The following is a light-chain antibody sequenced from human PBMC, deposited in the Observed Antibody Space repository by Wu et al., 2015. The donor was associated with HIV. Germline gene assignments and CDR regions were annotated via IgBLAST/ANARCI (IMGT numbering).Light chain of an antibody. CDR2: GAS. CDR1: QSVSSN. V-gene: IGKV3-15*01. Sequence: LTQSPATLSVSLGKRATLSCRASQSVSSNLAWYQQKPGQAPRLLIYGASTRATGIPARFSGSGSVTEFTLTISSMQSEDFAVYYCQQYDKWPPWTFGQGTKVEIK. CDR3: QQYDKWPPWT. J-gene: IGKJ1*01.